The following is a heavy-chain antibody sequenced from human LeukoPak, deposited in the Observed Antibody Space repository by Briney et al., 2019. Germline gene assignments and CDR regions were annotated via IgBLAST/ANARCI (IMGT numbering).Heavy chain of an antibody. J-gene: IGHJ4*02. CDR1: GFTFSSYA. V-gene: IGHV3-23*01. CDR2: ISGSGGST. D-gene: IGHD3-22*01. Sequence: PGGSLRLSCAASGFTFSSYAMSWVRQAPGKGLEWVSAISGSGGSTYYADSVKGRFTISRDNSKNTLYLQMNSLRAEDTAVYYCATKYPYYYDSSGYGYWGQGTLVTVSS. CDR3: ATKYPYYYDSSGYGY.